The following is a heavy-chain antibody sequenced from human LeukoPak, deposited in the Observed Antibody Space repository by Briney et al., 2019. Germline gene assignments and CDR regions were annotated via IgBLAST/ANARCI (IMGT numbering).Heavy chain of an antibody. CDR1: GGSISSYY. J-gene: IGHJ5*02. CDR2: IYYSGST. CDR3: AIIWVTWFDP. D-gene: IGHD2-21*02. V-gene: IGHV4-59*01. Sequence: SETLSLTCTVSGGSISSYYWSWIRQPPGKGREWMGYIYYSGSTNYNPSLKSRVTISVDTSKNQFSPKLSSVTAADITVYYCAIIWVTWFDPSGQRTLVTVSS.